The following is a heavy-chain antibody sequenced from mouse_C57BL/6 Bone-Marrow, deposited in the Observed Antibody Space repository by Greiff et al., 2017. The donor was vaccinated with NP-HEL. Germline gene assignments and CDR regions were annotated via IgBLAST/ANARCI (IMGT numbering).Heavy chain of an antibody. CDR1: GFTFSDYG. CDR3: ARVYYGSSYPYYFDY. Sequence: EVKVVESGGGLVEPGGSLKLSCAASGFTFSDYGMHWVRQAPEKGLEWVAYISSGSSTIYYADTVKGRFTISRDNAKNTLFLQMTSLRSEDTAMYYCARVYYGSSYPYYFDYWGQGTTLTVSS. V-gene: IGHV5-17*01. J-gene: IGHJ2*01. D-gene: IGHD1-1*01. CDR2: ISSGSSTI.